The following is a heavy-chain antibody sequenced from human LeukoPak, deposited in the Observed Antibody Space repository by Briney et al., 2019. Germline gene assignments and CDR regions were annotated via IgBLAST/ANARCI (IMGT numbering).Heavy chain of an antibody. J-gene: IGHJ4*02. Sequence: PGGSLKLSCAASGLTFSGSAMHWVRQASGKGLEWVGRIRSKANSYATAYAASAKGGFTISRDDSQNTAYLQMNSLKTEDTAVYYCTRLQLATDRVDCSSTSCYKDYWGQGTLVTVSS. D-gene: IGHD2-2*02. V-gene: IGHV3-73*01. CDR1: GLTFSGSA. CDR2: IRSKANSYAT. CDR3: TRLQLATDRVDCSSTSCYKDY.